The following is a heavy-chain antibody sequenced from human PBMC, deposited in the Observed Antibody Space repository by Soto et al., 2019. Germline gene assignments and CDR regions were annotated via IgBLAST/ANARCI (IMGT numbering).Heavy chain of an antibody. CDR1: GFTFRSYG. CDR3: AKAWYQLLSIDY. J-gene: IGHJ4*02. D-gene: IGHD2-2*01. Sequence: SLRLSCAASGFTFRSYGMHWVRQAPGKGLEWVAVISYDGSNKYYADSVKGRFTISRDNSKNTPYLQMNSLRAEDTAVYYCAKAWYQLLSIDYWGQGTLVTVSS. V-gene: IGHV3-30*18. CDR2: ISYDGSNK.